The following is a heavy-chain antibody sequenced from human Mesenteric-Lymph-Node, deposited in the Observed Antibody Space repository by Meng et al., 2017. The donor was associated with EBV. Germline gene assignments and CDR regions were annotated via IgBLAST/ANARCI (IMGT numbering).Heavy chain of an antibody. CDR1: GYTFTSYY. J-gene: IGHJ4*02. Sequence: QVQLVQSGAEVXXXXXXVKXACKASGYTFTSYYMHWVRQAPGQGLEWMGIINPSGGSTSYAQKFQGRVTMTRDTSTSTVYMELSSLRSEDTAVYYCASQYSGYDSGFDYWGQGSLVTVSS. CDR3: ASQYSGYDSGFDY. CDR2: INPSGGST. V-gene: IGHV1-46*01. D-gene: IGHD5-12*01.